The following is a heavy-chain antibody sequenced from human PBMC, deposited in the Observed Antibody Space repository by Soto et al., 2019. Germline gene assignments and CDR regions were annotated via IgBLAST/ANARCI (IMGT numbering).Heavy chain of an antibody. CDR2: ITPSNGNT. CDR1: GYTFSTHG. V-gene: IGHV1-18*01. Sequence: QAQLVQSGPEVKKPGASVKVSCKASGYTFSTHGLSWVRQAPGQGLEWMGWITPSNGNTNYAQKLQGRLSMTTDTATNTSYMEVRSLRSDDTAVYYCARFRLCRGSTCDPSFGFEMCGQGIVVTVSS. J-gene: IGHJ3*02. D-gene: IGHD2-15*01. CDR3: ARFRLCRGSTCDPSFGFEM.